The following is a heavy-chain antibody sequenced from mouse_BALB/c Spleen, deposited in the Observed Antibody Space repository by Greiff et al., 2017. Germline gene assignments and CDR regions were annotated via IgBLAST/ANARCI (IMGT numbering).Heavy chain of an antibody. D-gene: IGHD2-2*01. Sequence: EVKVVESGGGLVKPGGSLKLSCAASGFTFSSYTMSWVRQTPDKRLEWVATISSGGSYTYYPDSVKGRFTISRDNAKNTLYLQMSSLKSEDTAMYYCARRYGYEGAWFAYWGQGTLVTVSA. CDR2: ISSGGSYT. CDR3: ARRYGYEGAWFAY. V-gene: IGHV5-6*03. J-gene: IGHJ3*01. CDR1: GFTFSSYT.